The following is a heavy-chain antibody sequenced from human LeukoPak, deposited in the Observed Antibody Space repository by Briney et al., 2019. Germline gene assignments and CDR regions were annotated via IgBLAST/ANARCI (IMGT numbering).Heavy chain of an antibody. V-gene: IGHV3-64D*06. D-gene: IGHD5-24*01. Sequence: GGSLRLLYSACGFTFRLVDIHCVRQAPGKGLQYVSVISGDGVTTSYADFVKGRFTISRDNSKNTVYLQMSSLRAEDTAVYYCVGVGRYGYNLFFHQWRQASLVTVSS. CDR2: ISGDGVTT. CDR3: VGVGRYGYNLFFHQ. CDR1: GFTFRLVD. J-gene: IGHJ1*01.